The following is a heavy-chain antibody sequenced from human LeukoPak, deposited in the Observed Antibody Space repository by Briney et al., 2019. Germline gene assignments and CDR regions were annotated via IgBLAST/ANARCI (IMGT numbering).Heavy chain of an antibody. Sequence: PSETLSLTCTVSGGSISSYYWSWIRQPPGKGLEWIGYIYTSGSTNYNPSLKSRVTISVDTSKNQFSLKLSSVTAADTAVYYCARQAPGYCDSSGYYYVSNAFDIWGQGTMVTVSS. D-gene: IGHD3-22*01. CDR2: IYTSGST. CDR3: ARQAPGYCDSSGYYYVSNAFDI. CDR1: GGSISSYY. J-gene: IGHJ3*02. V-gene: IGHV4-4*09.